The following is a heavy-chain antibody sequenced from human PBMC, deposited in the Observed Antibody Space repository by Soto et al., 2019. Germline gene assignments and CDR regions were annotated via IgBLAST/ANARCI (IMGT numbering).Heavy chain of an antibody. J-gene: IGHJ4*02. CDR2: ISGTGGST. D-gene: IGHD3-3*01. V-gene: IGHV3-23*01. CDR3: ARSVGNSWTENYFNY. CDR1: GFFFSDYS. Sequence: EVHLLESGGDLVQPGGSLRLSCAASGFFFSDYSMSWVRQAPGKGLEWVSGISGTGGSTYYAYSVKGRFTISRDNSRNTMYLQIIRLRGDDAAVYVCARSVGNSWTENYFNYWGQGTLVTVSS.